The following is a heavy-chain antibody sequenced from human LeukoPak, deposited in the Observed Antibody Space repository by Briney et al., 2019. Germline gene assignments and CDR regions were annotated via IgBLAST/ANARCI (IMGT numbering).Heavy chain of an antibody. J-gene: IGHJ4*02. Sequence: ASVKVSCKASGYTFTSYAMHWVRQAPGQRLEWMGWISAYNGNTNYAQKLQGRVTMTTDTSTSTAYMELRSLRSDDTAVYYCARDPGPYSSGYYGYWSQGTLVTVSS. V-gene: IGHV1-18*01. D-gene: IGHD6-19*01. CDR1: GYTFTSYA. CDR3: ARDPGPYSSGYYGY. CDR2: ISAYNGNT.